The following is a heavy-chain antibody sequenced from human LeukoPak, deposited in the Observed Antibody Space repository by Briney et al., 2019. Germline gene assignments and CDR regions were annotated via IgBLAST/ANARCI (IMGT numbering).Heavy chain of an antibody. CDR3: ARSISSSSVLFDY. CDR1: GGSFSGHY. V-gene: IGHV4-34*01. Sequence: SETLSLTCAVSGGSFSGHYWNWIRQPPGKGLEWIGEINHGGSTNYNPSLKSRVTISVDTSQNQFSLKLSSVTAADTAVYYCARSISSSSVLFDYWGQGTLVTVSS. J-gene: IGHJ4*02. CDR2: INHGGST. D-gene: IGHD6-6*01.